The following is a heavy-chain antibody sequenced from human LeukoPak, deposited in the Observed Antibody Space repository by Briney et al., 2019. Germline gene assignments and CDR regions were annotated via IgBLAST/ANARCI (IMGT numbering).Heavy chain of an antibody. CDR1: GGSVSSGSYY. J-gene: IGHJ3*02. CDR3: ARDRGVGDAFDI. Sequence: SETLSLTCTVSGGSVSSGSYYWSWIRQPPGKGLEWIGYIYYSGSTNYNPSLKSRVTISVDTSKNRFSLKLSSVTAADTAVYYCARDRGVGDAFDIWGQGTMVTVSS. CDR2: IYYSGST. D-gene: IGHD3-10*01. V-gene: IGHV4-61*01.